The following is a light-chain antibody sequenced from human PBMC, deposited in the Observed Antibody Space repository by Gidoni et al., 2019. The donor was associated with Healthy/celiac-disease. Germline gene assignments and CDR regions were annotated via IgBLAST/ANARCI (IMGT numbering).Light chain of an antibody. J-gene: IGLJ3*02. CDR2: QDT. Sequence: SYELPQPPSVSVSPGQTASITCSGDKLGGKASCWYQQRPGQSPVLVIYQDTKRPSGIPERFSGSNSGNTATLTISGTQAMDEADYYCQAWDSSTVVFGGGTKLTVL. CDR3: QAWDSSTVV. CDR1: KLGGKA. V-gene: IGLV3-1*01.